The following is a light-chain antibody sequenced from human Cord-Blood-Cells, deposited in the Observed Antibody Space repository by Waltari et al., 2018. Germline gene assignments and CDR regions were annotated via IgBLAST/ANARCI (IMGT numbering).Light chain of an antibody. J-gene: IGLJ2*01. CDR3: SSYTSSSTV. CDR2: DVS. V-gene: IGLV2-14*01. CDR1: SSDVGGYNY. Sequence: QSALTQPAYVSGSPGQSITISCTGTSSDVGGYNYVSLYQQHPGKAPKLMIYDVSNRPSGVSNRFSGSKSGNTASLTISGLQAEDEADYYCSSYTSSSTVFGGGTKLTVL.